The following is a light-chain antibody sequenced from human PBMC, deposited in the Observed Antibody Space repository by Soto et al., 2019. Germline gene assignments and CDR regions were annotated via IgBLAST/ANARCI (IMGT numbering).Light chain of an antibody. CDR3: QQYMSSVT. Sequence: PGQRATLSCRTSQSVDTTFFAWYQKKPGQAPRLLIYGASKRATGIPDRFSGSGSGTDFTLIISRLEPEDFAVYYCQQYMSSVTFGQGTKVEIK. CDR2: GAS. CDR1: QSVDTTF. J-gene: IGKJ1*01. V-gene: IGKV3-20*01.